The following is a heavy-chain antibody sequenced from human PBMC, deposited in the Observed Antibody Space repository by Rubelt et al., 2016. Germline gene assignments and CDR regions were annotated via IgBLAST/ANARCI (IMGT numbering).Heavy chain of an antibody. CDR3: ARVYGSGISFYYYYGMDV. V-gene: IGHV3-74*01. Sequence: CAASGFTFSSYWMHWVRQAPGKGLVWVSRINSDGSSTSYADSVKGRFTISRDNAKNTLYLQMNSLRAEDTAVYYCARVYGSGISFYYYYGMDVWGQGTTVTVSS. D-gene: IGHD3-10*01. J-gene: IGHJ6*02. CDR1: GFTFSSYW. CDR2: INSDGSST.